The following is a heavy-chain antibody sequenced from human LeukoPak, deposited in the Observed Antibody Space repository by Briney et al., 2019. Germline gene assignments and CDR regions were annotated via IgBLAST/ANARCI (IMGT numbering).Heavy chain of an antibody. D-gene: IGHD5-24*01. J-gene: IGHJ4*02. CDR1: GGSISSTYYY. CDR3: ARTLETVTARGVYFDY. Sequence: NASETLSLTCSVSGGSISSTYYYWGWIRQPPGKGLEWIGSIYFSGNTYYNPSLKSRFTISVDTSENHFSLRLSSVTAADTAVYYCARTLETVTARGVYFDYWGQGSLVTVSS. CDR2: IYFSGNT. V-gene: IGHV4-39*07.